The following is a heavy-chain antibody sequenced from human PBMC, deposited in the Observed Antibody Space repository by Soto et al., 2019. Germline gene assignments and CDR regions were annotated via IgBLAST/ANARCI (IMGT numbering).Heavy chain of an antibody. CDR1: GFTFSSYA. D-gene: IGHD3-10*01. CDR2: ISCDGGNK. J-gene: IGHJ4*02. V-gene: IGHV3-30-3*01. CDR3: ARPDYGSGSYPDY. Sequence: QVQLVESGGGVVQPGRSLRLSCAASGFTFSSYAMHWVRQAPGKGLEWVAVISCDGGNKYYADSVKGRFTISRDNSKNTLYLQINSLRAEDTAVYYCARPDYGSGSYPDYWGQGTLVTVSS.